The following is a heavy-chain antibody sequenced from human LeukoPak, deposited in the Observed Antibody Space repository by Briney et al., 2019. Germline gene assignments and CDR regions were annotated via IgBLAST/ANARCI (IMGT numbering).Heavy chain of an antibody. CDR1: GGSIRSSYYY. V-gene: IGHV4-39*01. CDR3: ARRPEVGCTNGVCYRPDYYGMDV. J-gene: IGHJ6*02. Sequence: SETLSLTCTVSGGSIRSSYYYWGWIRQPPGKGLEWIGSIYYSGSTYYNPSLKSRVTISVDTSKNQFSLKLSSVTAADTAVYYCARRPEVGCTNGVCYRPDYYGMDVWGQGTTVTVSS. CDR2: IYYSGST. D-gene: IGHD2-8*01.